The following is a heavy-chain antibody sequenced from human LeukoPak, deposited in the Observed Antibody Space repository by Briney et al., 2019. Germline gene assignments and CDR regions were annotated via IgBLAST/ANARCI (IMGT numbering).Heavy chain of an antibody. CDR1: GYTLTELS. J-gene: IGHJ3*02. D-gene: IGHD1-20*01. CDR2: FDPEDGET. Sequence: ASVKVSCKVSGYTLTELSMHWVRQAPGKGLEWMGGFDPEDGETIYAQKFQGRVTITADESTSTAYMELSSLRSEDTAVYYCARTNWNDVEAFDIWGQGTMVTVSS. CDR3: ARTNWNDVEAFDI. V-gene: IGHV1-24*01.